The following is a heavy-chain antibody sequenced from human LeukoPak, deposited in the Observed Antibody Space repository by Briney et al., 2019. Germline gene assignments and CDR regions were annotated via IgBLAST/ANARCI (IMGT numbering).Heavy chain of an antibody. CDR1: GFTFSDYS. D-gene: IGHD3-9*01. J-gene: IGHJ4*02. CDR2: ISSSSTI. CDR3: ARDRVGRYFDWPGLTT. Sequence: GGSLRLSCAASGFTFSDYSMNWVRQAPGKGLEWVSYISSSSTIHYADSVKGRFTISRDNAKKSLYLQMNSLRDEDTAVYYCARDRVGRYFDWPGLTTGGQGTLVTVSS. V-gene: IGHV3-48*02.